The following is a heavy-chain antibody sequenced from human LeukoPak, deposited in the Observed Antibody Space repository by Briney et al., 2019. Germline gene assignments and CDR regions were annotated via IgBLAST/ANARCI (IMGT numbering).Heavy chain of an antibody. D-gene: IGHD2-15*01. V-gene: IGHV3-48*03. Sequence: PGGSLRLSCAASGFTFSSYEMHWVRQAPGKGPEWISYISSSGSISYADSVKGRFTISRDNAKNSLYLQMNSLRVEDTAVYYCARGRDHYYGMDVWGQGTTVTVSS. CDR2: ISSSGSI. CDR1: GFTFSSYE. J-gene: IGHJ6*02. CDR3: ARGRDHYYGMDV.